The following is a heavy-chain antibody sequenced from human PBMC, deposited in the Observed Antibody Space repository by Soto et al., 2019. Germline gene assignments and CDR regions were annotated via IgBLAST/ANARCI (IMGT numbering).Heavy chain of an antibody. J-gene: IGHJ4*02. D-gene: IGHD3-10*01. Sequence: EVQLLESGGGSVQPGGSLRLSCAASGFTFSSYAMHWVRRPPGKGLEWVSSISGSGGTAYYADSVKGRFSISRDSLVNTLYLQMNSLRAEETAVYYCAKGRGQKWNFDYWGQGTLVTVSP. CDR1: GFTFSSYA. V-gene: IGHV3-23*01. CDR2: ISGSGGTA. CDR3: AKGRGQKWNFDY.